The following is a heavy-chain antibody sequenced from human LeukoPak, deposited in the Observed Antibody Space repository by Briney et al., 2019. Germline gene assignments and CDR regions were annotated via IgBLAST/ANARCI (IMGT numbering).Heavy chain of an antibody. V-gene: IGHV4-30-2*01. CDR2: INHSGST. J-gene: IGHJ4*02. CDR3: ARVSRGRWLASPFDY. D-gene: IGHD5-18*01. Sequence: PPQTLSLTCTVSGGSISSGGYYWSWIRQPPGKGLEWIGEINHSGSTNYNPSLKSRVTISVDTSKNQFSLKLSSVTAADTAVYYCARVSRGRWLASPFDYWGQGTLVTVSS. CDR1: GGSISSGGYY.